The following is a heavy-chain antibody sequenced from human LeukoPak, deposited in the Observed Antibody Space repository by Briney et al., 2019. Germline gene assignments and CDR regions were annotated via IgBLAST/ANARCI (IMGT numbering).Heavy chain of an antibody. D-gene: IGHD6-19*01. CDR2: TYYSVTS. CDR3: ARRCSSGWYFDY. J-gene: IGHJ4*02. Sequence: SETLSLTCTVSGGSISSYYWSWIRQPPGKGLEWIGYTYYSVTSNYNPSLKSRVTISVDTSKNQFSLKLSSVTAADTAVYYCARRCSSGWYFDYWGQGTLVTVSS. V-gene: IGHV4-59*08. CDR1: GGSISSYY.